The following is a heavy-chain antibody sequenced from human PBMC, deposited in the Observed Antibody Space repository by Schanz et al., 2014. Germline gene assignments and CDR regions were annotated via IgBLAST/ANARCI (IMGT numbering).Heavy chain of an antibody. D-gene: IGHD3-9*01. CDR3: AREMVRAGYYIYY. CDR1: GYSFAAFF. J-gene: IGHJ4*02. Sequence: QVQLVQSGAEVRKPGASVRVSCKASGYSFAAFFIHWVRQTPGQGLEWMGWIDPNSGGTNYAQKFQGRVTMTRDTSTSTVYMELRSLRSEDTAVYYCAREMVRAGYYIYYWGQGTLVTVSS. V-gene: IGHV1-2*02. CDR2: IDPNSGGT.